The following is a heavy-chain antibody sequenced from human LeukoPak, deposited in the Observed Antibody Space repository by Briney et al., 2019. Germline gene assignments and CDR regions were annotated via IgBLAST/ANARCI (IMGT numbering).Heavy chain of an antibody. D-gene: IGHD3-22*01. CDR3: ARIYDSSGHLID. Sequence: EASVKVSCKASGYTFTSYDINWVRQATGQGLEWMGWMNPNSGNTGYAQKFQGRVTMTRNTSISTAYMELSRLRSDDTAVYYCARIYDSSGHLIDWGQGTLVTVSS. J-gene: IGHJ4*02. V-gene: IGHV1-8*01. CDR1: GYTFTSYD. CDR2: MNPNSGNT.